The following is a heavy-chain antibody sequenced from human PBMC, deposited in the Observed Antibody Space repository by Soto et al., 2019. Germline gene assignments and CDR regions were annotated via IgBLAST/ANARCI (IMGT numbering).Heavy chain of an antibody. Sequence: EVQLVESGGGLVQPGGSLRLSCAASGFTFSSYTMNWVRQAPGKGLEWVSYISSSSSTIYYADSVKGRFTISRDNAKNSLYLQMNSLRDEDTAVYYCARYRGMEQQVRETYYYGMDVWGQGTTVTVSS. CDR3: ARYRGMEQQVRETYYYGMDV. CDR1: GFTFSSYT. V-gene: IGHV3-48*02. D-gene: IGHD6-13*01. J-gene: IGHJ6*02. CDR2: ISSSSSTI.